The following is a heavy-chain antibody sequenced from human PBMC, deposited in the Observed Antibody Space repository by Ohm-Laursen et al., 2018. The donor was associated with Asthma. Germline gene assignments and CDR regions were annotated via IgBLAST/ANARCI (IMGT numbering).Heavy chain of an antibody. V-gene: IGHV1-46*01. CDR1: GGTFSSYA. J-gene: IGHJ4*02. Sequence: ASVKVSCKASGGTFSSYAISWVRQAPGQGLEWMGIINPSGGSTSYAQKFQGRVTMTRDTSTSTVYMELSSLRSEDTAVYYCARDHSSSWHGLFDYWGQGTLVTVSS. CDR3: ARDHSSSWHGLFDY. CDR2: INPSGGST. D-gene: IGHD6-13*01.